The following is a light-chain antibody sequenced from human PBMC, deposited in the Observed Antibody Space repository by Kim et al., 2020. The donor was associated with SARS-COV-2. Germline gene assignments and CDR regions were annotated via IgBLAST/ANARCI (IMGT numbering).Light chain of an antibody. V-gene: IGKV3-20*01. CDR1: QSVSSSY. CDR2: GAS. J-gene: IGKJ2*01. CDR3: QHYASSPPMYT. Sequence: EIVLTQSPDTLSLSPGERATLSCRASQSVSSSYLAWYQQKPGQAPRLLIYGASSRATGIPDRFIGSGSGTNFTLTISRLEPGDFAVYFCQHYASSPPMYTFCQGTKLEI.